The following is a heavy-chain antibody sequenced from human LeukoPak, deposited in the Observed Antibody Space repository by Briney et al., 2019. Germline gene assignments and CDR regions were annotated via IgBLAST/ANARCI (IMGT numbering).Heavy chain of an antibody. J-gene: IGHJ4*02. Sequence: GGSLRLSCAASGFTFSDYYMSWIRQAPGKGLEWVSYISSSGSTIYYADSVKGRFTISRDNAKNSLYLQMNSLRAEDTAVYYCAKDRTARQLGIGYFDYWGQGTLVTVSS. CDR1: GFTFSDYY. V-gene: IGHV3-11*01. CDR3: AKDRTARQLGIGYFDY. D-gene: IGHD6-6*01. CDR2: ISSSGSTI.